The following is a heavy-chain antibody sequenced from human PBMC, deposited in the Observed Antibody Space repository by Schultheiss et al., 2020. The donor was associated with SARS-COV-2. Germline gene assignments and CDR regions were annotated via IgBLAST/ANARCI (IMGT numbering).Heavy chain of an antibody. V-gene: IGHV3-48*04. D-gene: IGHD6-19*01. CDR2: ISSSGSTI. CDR3: ARDGRKVGSSGANYFDY. CDR1: GFTFSSYS. J-gene: IGHJ4*02. Sequence: GGSLRLSCAASGFTFSSYSMNWVRQAPGKGLEWVSYISSSGSTIYYADSVKGRFTISRDNAKNSLYLQMNSLRAEDTAVYYCARDGRKVGSSGANYFDYWGQGTLVTVSS.